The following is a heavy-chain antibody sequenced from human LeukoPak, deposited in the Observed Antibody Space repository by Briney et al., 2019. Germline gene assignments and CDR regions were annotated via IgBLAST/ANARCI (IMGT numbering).Heavy chain of an antibody. V-gene: IGHV3-66*01. CDR1: GFIVSSNY. CDR2: IYSGGTT. Sequence: GGSLRLSCAASGFIVSSNYMSWVRQAPGKGLEWVSVIYSGGTTYYADSVKGRFTISRDNRKNTLYLQMNSLRAEDTAVYYCARTRTYSYDSSGHYYPTHFDYWGQGPLTTVSS. D-gene: IGHD3-22*01. CDR3: ARTRTYSYDSSGHYYPTHFDY. J-gene: IGHJ4*02.